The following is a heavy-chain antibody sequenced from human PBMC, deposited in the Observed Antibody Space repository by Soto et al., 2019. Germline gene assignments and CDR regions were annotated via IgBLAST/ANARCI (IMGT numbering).Heavy chain of an antibody. CDR1: GFTFTSSA. V-gene: IGHV1-58*02. Sequence: GASVKVSCKASGFTFTSSAMQWVRQARGQRLEWIGWIVVGSGNTNYAQKFQERVTITRDMSTSTAYMELSSLRSEDTAVYYCAAIFGVVMGAFDIWGQGTMVTVSS. CDR3: AAIFGVVMGAFDI. CDR2: IVVGSGNT. J-gene: IGHJ3*02. D-gene: IGHD3-3*01.